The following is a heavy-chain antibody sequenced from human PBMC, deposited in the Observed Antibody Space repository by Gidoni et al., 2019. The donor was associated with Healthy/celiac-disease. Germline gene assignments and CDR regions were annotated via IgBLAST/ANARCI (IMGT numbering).Heavy chain of an antibody. CDR1: GFTFSSYA. CDR2: ISSNGGST. CDR3: AAFYVGY. V-gene: IGHV3-64D*06. Sequence: EVQLVESGVGLVQPGGSLRLSCSASGFTFSSYAMHWVRQAPVKGLEYVSTISSNGGSTYYADAVRGRFTISRDNSKNTLYLQMSSLRAEDTAVYYCAAFYVGYWGQGTLVTVSS. J-gene: IGHJ4*02.